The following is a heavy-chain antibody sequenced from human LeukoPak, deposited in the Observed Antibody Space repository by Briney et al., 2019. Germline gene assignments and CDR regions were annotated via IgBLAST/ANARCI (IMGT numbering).Heavy chain of an antibody. V-gene: IGHV3-74*01. CDR1: GFTFSNYW. D-gene: IGHD2-15*01. CDR3: ARGYCSGGSCPGAFGN. J-gene: IGHJ4*02. CDR2: LNTDGTTT. Sequence: PGGSLRLSCAASGFTFSNYWMHWVRLAPGKGLLWVSRLNTDGTTTNYADSVKGRFTISRDNAKSALYLQMNSLRAEDTAVYYCARGYCSGGSCPGAFGNWGQGTLVTVSS.